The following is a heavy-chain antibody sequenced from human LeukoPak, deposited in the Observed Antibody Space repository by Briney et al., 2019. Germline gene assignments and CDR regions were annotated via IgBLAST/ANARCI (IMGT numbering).Heavy chain of an antibody. CDR1: GWSFSGYY. J-gene: IGHJ6*02. D-gene: IGHD3-22*01. V-gene: IGHV4-34*01. Sequence: SETLSLTCAVYGWSFSGYYWSWIRQPPGKGLEWIGEINHSGSTNYNPSLKSRVTISVDTSKNQFSLKLSSVTAADTAVYYCARHSTYYYDSSGYYPKYYYGMDVWGQGTTVTVSS. CDR2: INHSGST. CDR3: ARHSTYYYDSSGYYPKYYYGMDV.